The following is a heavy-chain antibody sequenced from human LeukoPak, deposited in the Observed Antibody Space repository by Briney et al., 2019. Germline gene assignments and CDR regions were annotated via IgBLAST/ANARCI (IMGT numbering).Heavy chain of an antibody. D-gene: IGHD3-22*01. Sequence: PGRSLRLSCAASGFTFDDYAMHWVWQAPGKGLEWVSGISWNSGSIGYADSVKGRFTISRDNAKNSLYLQMNSLRAEDTALYYCAKDRGLGMIVVVSAFDIWGQGTMVTVSS. V-gene: IGHV3-9*01. J-gene: IGHJ3*02. CDR1: GFTFDDYA. CDR2: ISWNSGSI. CDR3: AKDRGLGMIVVVSAFDI.